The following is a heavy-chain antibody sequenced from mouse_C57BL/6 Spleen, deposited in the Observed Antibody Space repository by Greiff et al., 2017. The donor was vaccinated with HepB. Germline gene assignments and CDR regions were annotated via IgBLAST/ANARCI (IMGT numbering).Heavy chain of an antibody. CDR1: GFTFSDYG. CDR3: ARPHYYGSSYPYYYAMDY. Sequence: AASGFTFSDYGMHWVRQAPEKGLEWVAYISSGSSTIYYADTVKGRFTISRDNAKNTLFLQMTSLRSEDTAMYYCARPHYYGSSYPYYYAMDYWGQGTSVTVSS. J-gene: IGHJ4*01. CDR2: ISSGSSTI. D-gene: IGHD1-1*01. V-gene: IGHV5-17*01.